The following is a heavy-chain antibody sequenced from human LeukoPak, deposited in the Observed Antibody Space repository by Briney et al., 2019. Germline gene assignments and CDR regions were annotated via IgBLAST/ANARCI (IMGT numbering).Heavy chain of an antibody. CDR3: ARDGYDFWSGPNYFDY. D-gene: IGHD3-3*01. CDR1: GFTFSSYS. Sequence: GGSLRLSCAASGFTFSSYSMNWVRQAPGKGLEWVSSISSSSSYIYYADSVKGRFTISRDNAKNSLYLQMNSLRAEDTAVYYCARDGYDFWSGPNYFDYWGQGTLVTVSS. V-gene: IGHV3-21*01. J-gene: IGHJ4*02. CDR2: ISSSSSYI.